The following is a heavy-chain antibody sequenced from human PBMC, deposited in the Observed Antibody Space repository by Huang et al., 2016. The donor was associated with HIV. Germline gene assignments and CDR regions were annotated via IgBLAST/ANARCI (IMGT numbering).Heavy chain of an antibody. CDR2: IKQDESER. CDR3: ATKTAAMDI. J-gene: IGHJ6*02. CDR1: TFRFGSYW. V-gene: IGHV3-7*01. Sequence: VESGGRLVQPGGSIRLPCVGSTFRFGSYWMSWVCQSPGKGLEWVDNIKQDESERYDVDCVKGRFNISRDNAKKVLFLEMNNVRVEDTATYYCATKTAAMDIWGQGTTVTVS. D-gene: IGHD1-7*01.